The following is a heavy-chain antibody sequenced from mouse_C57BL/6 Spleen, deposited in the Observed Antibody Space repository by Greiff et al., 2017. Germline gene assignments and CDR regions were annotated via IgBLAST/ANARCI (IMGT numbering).Heavy chain of an antibody. V-gene: IGHV5-15*01. CDR2: ISNLAYSI. CDR1: GFTFSDYG. CDR3: ARARDYGSSLDY. D-gene: IGHD1-1*01. J-gene: IGHJ2*01. Sequence: EVKLVESGGGLVQPGGSLKLSCAASGFTFSDYGMAWVRQAPRKGPEWVAFISNLAYSIYYADTVTGRFTISRGNAKNTLYLEMSSLRSEDRAMYYCARARDYGSSLDYGGQGTTLTVSS.